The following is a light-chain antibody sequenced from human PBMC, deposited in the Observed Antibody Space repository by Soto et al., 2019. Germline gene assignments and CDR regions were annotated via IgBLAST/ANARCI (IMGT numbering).Light chain of an antibody. CDR2: GAS. CDR1: QSVSSN. CDR3: QQYNNWPLT. J-gene: IGKJ4*01. Sequence: EIVMTQSPATLSVSPGERATLSCRASQSVSSNLAWYQQKPVKAPRLLIYGASTRATGIPARFSGSGPGTDFTLTISSLQSEDFAVYSCQQYNNWPLTFGGGTKVEIK. V-gene: IGKV3-15*01.